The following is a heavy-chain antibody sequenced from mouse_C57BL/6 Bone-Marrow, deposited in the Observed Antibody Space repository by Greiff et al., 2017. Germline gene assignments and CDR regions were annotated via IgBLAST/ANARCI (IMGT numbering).Heavy chain of an antibody. Sequence: VQLQQSGPALVKPGASVKMSCKASGYTFTDYTMHWVKQSHGKSLEWIGYINPNNGGTSYNQKFKGKATLTVNTSSSTADSALRSLTSEDSAVYYGARGRLRRGRYFDYWGQGTTLTVSS. CDR3: ARGRLRRGRYFDY. CDR1: GYTFTDYT. V-gene: IGHV1-22*01. CDR2: INPNNGGT. J-gene: IGHJ2*01. D-gene: IGHD2-4*01.